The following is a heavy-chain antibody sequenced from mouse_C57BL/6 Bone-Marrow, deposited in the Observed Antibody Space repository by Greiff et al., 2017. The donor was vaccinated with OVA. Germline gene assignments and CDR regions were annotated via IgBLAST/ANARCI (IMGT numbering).Heavy chain of an antibody. CDR1: GYAFSSSW. J-gene: IGHJ2*01. V-gene: IGHV1-82*01. Sequence: QVQLKESGPELVKPGASVKISCKASGYAFSSSWMNWVKQRPGKGLEWIGRIYPGDGDTNYNGKFKGKATLTADRSSSTAYMQLSSLTSEDSAVYFCARSSFDYWGQGTTLTVSS. CDR3: ARSSFDY. D-gene: IGHD1-3*01. CDR2: IYPGDGDT.